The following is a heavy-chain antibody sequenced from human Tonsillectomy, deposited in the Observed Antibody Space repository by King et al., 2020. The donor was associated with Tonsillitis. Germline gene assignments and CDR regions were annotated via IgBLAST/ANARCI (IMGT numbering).Heavy chain of an antibody. J-gene: IGHJ6*02. CDR2: IYSGGST. V-gene: IGHV3-53*04. Sequence: DVQLVESGGRLVQPGRSLRLSCAASGFTVSSNYMSWVRQAPGKGLEWVSVIYSGGSTYYADSVKGRFTISRHNSKNTLYLQMNSLRAEDTAVYYCARVWVTQDGTPVDNSSGMDVWAQGPTVTVSS. CDR3: ARVWVTQDGTPVDNSSGMDV. D-gene: IGHD3-10*01. CDR1: GFTVSSNY.